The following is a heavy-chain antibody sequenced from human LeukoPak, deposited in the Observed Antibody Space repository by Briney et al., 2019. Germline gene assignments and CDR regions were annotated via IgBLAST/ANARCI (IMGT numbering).Heavy chain of an antibody. V-gene: IGHV1-46*01. CDR2: INPSGGST. D-gene: IGHD6-19*01. Sequence: ASVKVSCKASGYTFTGYYMHWVRQAPGQGLEWMGIINPSGGSTSYAQKFQGRVSRVTMTRDTSTSTVYMELSSLKSEDTAVYYCARGVSSGPLGYWGRGTLVTVSS. CDR1: GYTFTGYY. CDR3: ARGVSSGPLGY. J-gene: IGHJ4*02.